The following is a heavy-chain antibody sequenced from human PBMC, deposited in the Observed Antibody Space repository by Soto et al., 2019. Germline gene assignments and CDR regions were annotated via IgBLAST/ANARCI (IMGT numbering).Heavy chain of an antibody. V-gene: IGHV4-39*01. J-gene: IGHJ5*01. Sequence: SETLSLTCTVSGDSIRTSNYNWGWIRQPPGKGLDWIGDIYYSGTTYYNPSLKSRVIISVDTSKNQFYLKLTSVTAADTAVYFCARHYRLGERHLVGFDPWGRGTLVTVSS. CDR3: ARHYRLGERHLVGFDP. D-gene: IGHD1-26*01. CDR2: IYYSGTT. CDR1: GDSIRTSNYN.